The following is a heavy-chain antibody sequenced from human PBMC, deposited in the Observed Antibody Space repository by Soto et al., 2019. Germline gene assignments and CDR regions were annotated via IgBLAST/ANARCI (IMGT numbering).Heavy chain of an antibody. CDR3: AHRVLRTVFGLVTTTAIYFDF. CDR2: IYWDDDK. Sequence: QITLNESGPTVVRPTETLTLTCRFSGFSLTTSGVGVCWIRQSPGKAPEWLALIYWDDDKRYSASLKSRLTITKDTSKKQVVLTVSDLDPTDTATYYCAHRVLRTVFGLVTTTAIYFDFWGQGTPVAVSS. D-gene: IGHD3-3*01. V-gene: IGHV2-5*02. J-gene: IGHJ4*02. CDR1: GFSLTTSGVG.